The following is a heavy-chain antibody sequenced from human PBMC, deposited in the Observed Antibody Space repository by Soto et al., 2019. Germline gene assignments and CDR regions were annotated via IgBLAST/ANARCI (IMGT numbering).Heavy chain of an antibody. V-gene: IGHV3-23*01. CDR3: AQGQTHVTPFDY. D-gene: IGHD2-21*02. CDR2: ISGRGVDT. Sequence: EVQLLESGGGFVQPGGSLRLSCAASGFSFSSLAMSWVRQAPGKGLEWVSSISGRGVDTLYADSVKGRFTISRANSWITLYLPVNSLRAAHWAVYCCAQGQTHVTPFDYLGQGTLFSVA. CDR1: GFSFSSLA. J-gene: IGHJ4*02.